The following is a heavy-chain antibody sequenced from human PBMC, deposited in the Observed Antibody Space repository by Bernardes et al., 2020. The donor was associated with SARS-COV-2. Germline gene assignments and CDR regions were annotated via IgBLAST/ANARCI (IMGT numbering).Heavy chain of an antibody. V-gene: IGHV3-30*18. CDR3: AKCDGYLYYYGMDV. CDR1: GFTFSSYG. Sequence: GGSLRLSCAASGFTFSSYGMHWVRQAPGKGLEWVAVISYDGSNKYYADSVKGRFTISRDNSKNTLYLQMNSLRAEDTAVYYCAKCDGYLYYYGMDVWGQGTTVTVSS. CDR2: ISYDGSNK. J-gene: IGHJ6*02. D-gene: IGHD5-18*01.